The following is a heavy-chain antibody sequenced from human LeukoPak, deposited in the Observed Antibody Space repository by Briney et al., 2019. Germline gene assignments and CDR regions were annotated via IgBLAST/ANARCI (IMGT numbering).Heavy chain of an antibody. D-gene: IGHD1-26*01. J-gene: IGHJ4*02. CDR3: ARLAGNSGSYYGDFDY. CDR1: GYTFASYD. Sequence: ASVKVFCKASGYTFASYDINWVRQATGQGLEWMGWMNPNSGNTGYAQKFQGRVTITRNTSISTAYMELSSLRSEDTAVYCCARLAGNSGSYYGDFDYWGQGTLVTVSS. CDR2: MNPNSGNT. V-gene: IGHV1-8*03.